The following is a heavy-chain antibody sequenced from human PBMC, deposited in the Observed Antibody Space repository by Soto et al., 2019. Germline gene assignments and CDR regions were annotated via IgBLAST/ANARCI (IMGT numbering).Heavy chain of an antibody. CDR1: GFTFSSYA. CDR2: ISYDGSNK. V-gene: IGHV3-30-3*01. D-gene: IGHD2-2*01. J-gene: IGHJ4*02. Sequence: GGSPRLSCAASGFTFSSYAMHWVHQAPGKGLEWVALISYDGSNKYYADSVKGRFTISRDNFKNTLYLQMNSLRTEDTAVYYCGRCSSTSCHLGADYWGQGTLVTVSS. CDR3: GRCSSTSCHLGADY.